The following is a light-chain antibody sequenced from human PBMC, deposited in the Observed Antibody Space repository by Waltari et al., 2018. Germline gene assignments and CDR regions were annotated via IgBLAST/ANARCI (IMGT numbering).Light chain of an antibody. Sequence: DIHMTQSPPSLSASIGDRVTITCRASENIGSYLNWYQQKSGEVPRLLIYAASTLQSGVPPRFSGSGSGTEYTLTISSLQPEDFATYYCQQSYGTPPNGFGQGTRLDI. V-gene: IGKV1-39*01. CDR3: QQSYGTPPNG. CDR1: ENIGSY. J-gene: IGKJ5*01. CDR2: AAS.